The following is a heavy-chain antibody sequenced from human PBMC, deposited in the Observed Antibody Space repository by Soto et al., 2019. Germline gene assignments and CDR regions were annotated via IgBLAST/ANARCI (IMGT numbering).Heavy chain of an antibody. V-gene: IGHV3-23*01. CDR1: GFTFRNQD. CDR3: AKDRQFRSYYESAGHYND. D-gene: IGHD3-22*01. J-gene: IGHJ4*02. Sequence: EVQLLESGGGLVQPGGSLRLTCVGSGFTFRNQDMRWVRQAPGKGLEWVSGISGRGGVTYYADSVKGRFTISRDNSKNTLYLQMNKLRANDTAVYYCAKDRQFRSYYESAGHYNDWGQGTLVTVSS. CDR2: ISGRGGVT.